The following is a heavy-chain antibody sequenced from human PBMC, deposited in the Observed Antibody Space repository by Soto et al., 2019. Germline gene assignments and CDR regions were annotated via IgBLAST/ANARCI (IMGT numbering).Heavy chain of an antibody. V-gene: IGHV3-23*01. CDR1: GFTFSSYA. CDR2: ISGSGGST. J-gene: IGHJ4*02. CDR3: ARSNGDQYCDFWSGYYPLDY. Sequence: GGSLRLSCAASGFTFSSYAMSWVRQAPGKGLEWVSAISGSGGSTYYADSVKGRFTISRDNSKNTLYLQMNSLRAEDTAVYYCARSNGDQYCDFWSGYYPLDYWGQGTLVTVSS. D-gene: IGHD3-3*01.